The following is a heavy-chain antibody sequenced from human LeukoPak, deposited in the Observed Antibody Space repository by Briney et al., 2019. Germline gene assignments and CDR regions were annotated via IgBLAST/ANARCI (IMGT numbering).Heavy chain of an antibody. CDR2: IYYSGNT. Sequence: SETLSLTCTVSGGSISGDHWNWIRQPPGKGLEWIGYIYYSGNTNYNPSLTSRVTISVDTSKNQFSLKLNSVTAADTAVYYCARRNDFGIWGQGTMVTVSS. J-gene: IGHJ3*02. V-gene: IGHV4-59*08. CDR3: ARRNDFGI. CDR1: GGSISGDH.